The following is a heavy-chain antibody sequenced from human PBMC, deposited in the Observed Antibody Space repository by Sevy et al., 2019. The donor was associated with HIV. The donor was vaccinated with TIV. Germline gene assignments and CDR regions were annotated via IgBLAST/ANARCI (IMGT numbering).Heavy chain of an antibody. J-gene: IGHJ4*02. D-gene: IGHD2-15*01. CDR1: GFIFNNYD. V-gene: IGHV3-30*18. CDR2: VSYDGADK. Sequence: GEPLKISCAASGFIFNNYDMYWIRQAPGKGLEWVATVSYDGADKDYADIVKGRFTISRDSSRSMLYLQMSSLRPEDTGVYFCAKDMVDCSGGTCYSGAVSPFESWGQGTLVTVSS. CDR3: AKDMVDCSGGTCYSGAVSPFES.